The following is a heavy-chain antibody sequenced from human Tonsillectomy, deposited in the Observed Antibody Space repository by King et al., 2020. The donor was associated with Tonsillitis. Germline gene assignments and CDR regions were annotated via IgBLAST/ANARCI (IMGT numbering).Heavy chain of an antibody. CDR1: GFTFKNYS. D-gene: IGHD3-22*01. CDR3: AGSLKKKYYYDKSAPRFGY. V-gene: IGHV3-48*01. J-gene: IGHJ4*02. CDR2: ISSSGTTM. Sequence: DVQLVESGGGLVQPGGSLRLSCAASGFTFKNYSLNWVRQAPGKGLEWVSYISSSGTTMYYADSVKGRFTISRDNAKNSLYLQMNSLRAEDTAVYYCAGSLKKKYYYDKSAPRFGYWGQGTLAT.